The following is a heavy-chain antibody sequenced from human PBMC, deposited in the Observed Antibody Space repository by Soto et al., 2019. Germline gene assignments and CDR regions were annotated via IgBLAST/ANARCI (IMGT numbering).Heavy chain of an antibody. CDR2: ISSSSSYI. CDR3: ASGGDYYDSSGYYPPSDFDY. J-gene: IGHJ4*02. V-gene: IGHV3-21*01. D-gene: IGHD3-22*01. CDR1: GFTFSSYG. Sequence: EVQLVESGGGLVKPGGSLRLSCAASGFTFSSYGMNWVRQAPGKGLEWVSSISSSSSYIYYADSVKGRFTISRDNAKNSLYLQMNSLRAEDTAVYYCASGGDYYDSSGYYPPSDFDYWGQGTLVTVSS.